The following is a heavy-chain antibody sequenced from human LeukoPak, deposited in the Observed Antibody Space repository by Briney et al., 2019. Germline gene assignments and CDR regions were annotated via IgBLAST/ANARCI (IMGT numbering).Heavy chain of an antibody. CDR1: GGTFSSYA. D-gene: IGHD3-22*01. CDR2: ISAYNGNT. J-gene: IGHJ4*02. V-gene: IGHV1-18*01. Sequence: GASVKVSCKASGGTFSSYAISWVRQAPGQGLEWMGWISAYNGNTNYAQKLQGRVTMTTDTSTSTAYMELRSLRSDDTAVYYCAKAPYYYDSSGYLDYWGQGTLVTVSS. CDR3: AKAPYYYDSSGYLDY.